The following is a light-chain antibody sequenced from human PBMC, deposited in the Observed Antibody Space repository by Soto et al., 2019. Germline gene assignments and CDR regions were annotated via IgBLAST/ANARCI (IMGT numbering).Light chain of an antibody. CDR1: QSISSW. J-gene: IGKJ4*01. Sequence: DIQMTQSPSTLSASVGDRVTITCRASQSISSWLAWYQQKPGKAPKLLIYDASSLESGVTSRFSGSGSGTEFTLTISSLQPDDFATYYCQQSGLTFGGGTKV. V-gene: IGKV1-5*01. CDR3: QQSGLT. CDR2: DAS.